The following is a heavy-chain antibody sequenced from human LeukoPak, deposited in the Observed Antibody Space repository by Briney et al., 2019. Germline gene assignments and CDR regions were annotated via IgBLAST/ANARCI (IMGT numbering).Heavy chain of an antibody. CDR3: ARYCSSTSCYRDAFDI. D-gene: IGHD2-2*01. V-gene: IGHV4-39*01. CDR2: IYYSGST. J-gene: IGHJ3*02. CDR1: GGSISSGDYY. Sequence: PSETLSLTCTVSGGSISSGDYYWSWIRQPPGKGLEWIGNIYYSGSTYYNSSLKSRVTISVDTSKNRFSLKLRSVTAADTAVYYCARYCSSTSCYRDAFDIWGQGTMVTVSS.